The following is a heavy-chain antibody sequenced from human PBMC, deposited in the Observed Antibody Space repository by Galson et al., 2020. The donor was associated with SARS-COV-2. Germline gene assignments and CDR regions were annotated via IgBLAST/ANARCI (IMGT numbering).Heavy chain of an antibody. Sequence: SVKVSCKASGGTFSSYAISWVRQAPGQGLEWMGGIIPIFGTANYAQKFQGRVTITADESTSTAYMELSSLRSEDTAVYYCASLLGWELLFGGERRNSNDAFDIWGQGTMVTVSS. V-gene: IGHV1-69*13. D-gene: IGHD3-10*01. J-gene: IGHJ3*02. CDR3: ASLLGWELLFGGERRNSNDAFDI. CDR2: IIPIFGTA. CDR1: GGTFSSYA.